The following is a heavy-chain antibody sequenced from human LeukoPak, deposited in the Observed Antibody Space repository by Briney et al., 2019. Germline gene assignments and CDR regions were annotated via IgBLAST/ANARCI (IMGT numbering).Heavy chain of an antibody. CDR3: ARDVMGSGYPPFSDY. CDR1: GFTFSNAW. Sequence: PGGSLRLSCAASGFTFSNAWMSWVRQAPGKGLEWVANIKQDGSEKYYVDSVKGRFTISRDNAKNSLYLQMNSLRAEDTAVYYCARDVMGSGYPPFSDYWGQGTLVTVSS. V-gene: IGHV3-7*01. CDR2: IKQDGSEK. J-gene: IGHJ4*02. D-gene: IGHD5-12*01.